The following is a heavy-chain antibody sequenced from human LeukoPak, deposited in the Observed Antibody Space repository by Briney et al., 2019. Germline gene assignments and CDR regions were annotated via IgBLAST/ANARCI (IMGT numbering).Heavy chain of an antibody. V-gene: IGHV3-74*01. CDR1: GFPFSNYW. J-gene: IGHJ4*02. D-gene: IGHD6-13*01. Sequence: GSLRLSCAASGFPFSNYWMHWVRQAPGKGLVWVSRVNSDGSTTNYADSVKGRFTISRDNAENTLYMRMNSLRPEDTAEYYCARGYYSSSRFDSWGQGTLVTVSS. CDR2: VNSDGSTT. CDR3: ARGYYSSSRFDS.